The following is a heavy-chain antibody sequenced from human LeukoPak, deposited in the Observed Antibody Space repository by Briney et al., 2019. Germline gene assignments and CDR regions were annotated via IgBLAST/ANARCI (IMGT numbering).Heavy chain of an antibody. J-gene: IGHJ3*01. CDR3: TTASREWDLPERAAFDF. V-gene: IGHV1-2*02. CDR2: INPNSGGT. Sequence: ASVKVSCKASGYTFTGYYMHWVRQAPGQGLEWMGWINPNSGGTNYAQKFQGRVTMTEDTSTDTAYMELSSLRSDDTAIYYCTTASREWDLPERAAFDFWGQGTMVTVSS. D-gene: IGHD1-26*01. CDR1: GYTFTGYY.